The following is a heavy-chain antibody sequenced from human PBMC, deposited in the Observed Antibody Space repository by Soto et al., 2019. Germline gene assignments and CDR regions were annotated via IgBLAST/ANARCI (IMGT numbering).Heavy chain of an antibody. D-gene: IGHD2-2*01. J-gene: IGHJ4*02. Sequence: WGSLRVSCAASGFTFSSYNMHWVRQAPGRGLEWLSYITDSSNTIQYADSVKGRFTTSRDNAKNSLYLQMNSLRAEDTAVYYCARDKGSSSWHSFDYWGQGTLVTVSS. CDR1: GFTFSSYN. CDR2: ITDSSNTI. V-gene: IGHV3-48*01. CDR3: ARDKGSSSWHSFDY.